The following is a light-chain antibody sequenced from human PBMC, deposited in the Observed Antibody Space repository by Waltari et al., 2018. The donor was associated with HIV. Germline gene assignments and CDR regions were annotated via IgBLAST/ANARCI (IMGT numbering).Light chain of an antibody. CDR1: NIGSQS. J-gene: IGLJ3*02. V-gene: IGLV3-21*02. Sequence: SYALTQAPSVSVAPGQTAKITCGGNNIGSQSVHWYQQKTGQAPVLVIHDNNHRPFGRPDRISGSNSGNTATLTITRADAGDEADYYGQVWDGGNEQWVFGGGTKLTVL. CDR2: DNN. CDR3: QVWDGGNEQWV.